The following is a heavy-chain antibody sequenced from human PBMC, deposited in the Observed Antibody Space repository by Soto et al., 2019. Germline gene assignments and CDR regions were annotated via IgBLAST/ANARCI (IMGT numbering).Heavy chain of an antibody. CDR1: GFTVSSYE. V-gene: IGHV3-48*03. CDR3: ARDPGYSLNGAFDI. J-gene: IGHJ3*02. D-gene: IGHD3-9*01. Sequence: GGSLRLSCAASGFTVSSYEKNWVRQAPGKGLEWISYISTSGSPTYYADSVKGRFTISRDNAKNSLYLQMNSLRAEDTALYYCARDPGYSLNGAFDIWGQGTMVTVSS. CDR2: ISTSGSPT.